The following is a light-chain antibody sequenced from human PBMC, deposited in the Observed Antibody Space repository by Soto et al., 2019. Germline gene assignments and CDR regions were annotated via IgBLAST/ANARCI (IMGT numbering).Light chain of an antibody. CDR3: CSYAGSGTV. V-gene: IGLV2-23*01. CDR2: EGS. CDR1: SSDVGSYNL. J-gene: IGLJ2*01. Sequence: QSVLTQPASVSGSPGQSITISCTGTSSDVGSYNLVSWYQQHPGKAPKLMIYEGSKRPSGVSNRFSGSKSGNTASLTISGLQAEDEADYYFCSYAGSGTVFGGGTKLPVL.